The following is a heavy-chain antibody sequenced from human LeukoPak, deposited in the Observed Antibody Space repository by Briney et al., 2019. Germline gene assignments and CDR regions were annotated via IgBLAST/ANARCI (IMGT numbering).Heavy chain of an antibody. D-gene: IGHD3-22*01. V-gene: IGHV4-59*08. CDR1: GGSISSYY. CDR3: ASTNYYDSSGYYYVGAFDI. CDR2: IYYSGST. Sequence: SETLSLTCTVSGGSISSYYWSWIRQPPGKGLEWVGYIYYSGSTNYNPPLKSRVTISVDMSKNQFSLKLSSVTAADTAVYYCASTNYYDSSGYYYVGAFDIWGQGTMVTVSS. J-gene: IGHJ3*02.